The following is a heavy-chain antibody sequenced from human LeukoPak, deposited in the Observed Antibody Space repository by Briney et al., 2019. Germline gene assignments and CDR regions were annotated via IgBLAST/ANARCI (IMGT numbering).Heavy chain of an antibody. Sequence: GGPLRLSCAASGITFSSNWMSWVRQAPGKGLEWVSGISWNGAYTGYADSVKGRFTISRDNAKNSLYLQMDTLTPEDTALYYCARGAVAGSDSWGQGTLVTVSS. CDR3: ARGAVAGSDS. J-gene: IGHJ4*02. D-gene: IGHD6-19*01. V-gene: IGHV3-20*04. CDR2: ISWNGAYT. CDR1: GITFSSNW.